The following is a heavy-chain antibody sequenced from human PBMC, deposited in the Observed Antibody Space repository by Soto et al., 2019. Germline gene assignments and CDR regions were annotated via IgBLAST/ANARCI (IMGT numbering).Heavy chain of an antibody. CDR3: ARGVAAAGTDGFDP. CDR1: GYTFTSDD. Sequence: QVQLVQSGAEVKKPGASVKVSCKASGYTFTSDDINWVRQATGQGLEWMGWMNPYSGDTGYAQKCQGRVTMTRDTSISTAYMELSSLSSEDTAVYYCARGVAAAGTDGFDPWGQGTLVTVSS. D-gene: IGHD6-13*01. V-gene: IGHV1-8*01. CDR2: MNPYSGDT. J-gene: IGHJ5*02.